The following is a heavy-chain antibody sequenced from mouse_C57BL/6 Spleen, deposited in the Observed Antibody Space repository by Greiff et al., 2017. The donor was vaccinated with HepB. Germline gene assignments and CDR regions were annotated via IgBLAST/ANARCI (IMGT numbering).Heavy chain of an antibody. CDR2: IRSKSNNYAT. V-gene: IGHV10-1*01. D-gene: IGHD4-1*01. Sequence: EVQLVESGGGLVQPKGSLKLSCAASGFSFNTYAMTWVRQAPGKGLEWVARIRSKSNNYATYYADSVKDRFTISRDDSESMLYLQMNNLKTDDTAMYYCVRHDWEYAMDYWGQGTSVTVSA. J-gene: IGHJ4*01. CDR3: VRHDWEYAMDY. CDR1: GFSFNTYA.